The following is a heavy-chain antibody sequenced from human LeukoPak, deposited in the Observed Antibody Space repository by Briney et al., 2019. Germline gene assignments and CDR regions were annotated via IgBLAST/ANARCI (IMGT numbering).Heavy chain of an antibody. J-gene: IGHJ4*02. Sequence: ASVKVSCKASGYSFTGYYMHWVRQAPGQGLEWMGWINPNSGGTNYAQKFQGRVTMTRDTSISTAYMELSRLRSDDTAVYYCARGGGIAVAPSDYWGQGTLVTVSS. CDR2: INPNSGGT. V-gene: IGHV1-2*02. D-gene: IGHD6-19*01. CDR1: GYSFTGYY. CDR3: ARGGGIAVAPSDY.